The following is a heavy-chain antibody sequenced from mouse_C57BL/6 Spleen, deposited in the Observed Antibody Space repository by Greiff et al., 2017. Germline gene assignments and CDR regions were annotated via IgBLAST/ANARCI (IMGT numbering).Heavy chain of an antibody. CDR1: GYTFTSYW. CDR3: ARRGLYDYDGGFDY. CDR2: IDPSDSYT. J-gene: IGHJ2*01. V-gene: IGHV1-69*01. D-gene: IGHD2-4*01. Sequence: VQLQQSGAELVMPGASVKLSCKASGYTFTSYWMHWVKQRPGQGLEWIGEIDPSDSYTNYNQKFKGKSTLTVDKSSSTAYMQLSSLTSEDSAVYYCARRGLYDYDGGFDYWGQGTTRTVSS.